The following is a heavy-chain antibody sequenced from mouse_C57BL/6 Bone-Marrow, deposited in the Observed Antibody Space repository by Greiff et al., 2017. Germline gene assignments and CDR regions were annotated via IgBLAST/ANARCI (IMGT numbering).Heavy chain of an antibody. J-gene: IGHJ3*01. Sequence: VQLQQPGAELVKPGASVKMSCKASGYTFTSYWITWVKQRPGQGLEWIGDIYPGSGSTNYNEKFKSKATLTVDTSSSTAYMQLSSLTSEDSAVYYCARGPIYDPYWFAYWGQGTLVTVSA. D-gene: IGHD2-3*01. CDR1: GYTFTSYW. CDR3: ARGPIYDPYWFAY. V-gene: IGHV1-55*01. CDR2: IYPGSGST.